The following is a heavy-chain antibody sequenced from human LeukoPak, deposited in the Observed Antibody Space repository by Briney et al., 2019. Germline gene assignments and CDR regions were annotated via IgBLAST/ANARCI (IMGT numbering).Heavy chain of an antibody. D-gene: IGHD2-15*01. CDR1: GFSFRSYA. J-gene: IGHJ4*02. V-gene: IGHV3-23*01. Sequence: PGGSLGLTCAASGFSFRSYAMSWVRQAPGMGLGWVSAISTDGISTYHADSVKGRFTISRDNSKNTLYLQMNSLRAEDTAIYYCAKGSSAGRPYYFDYWGQGTLVTVSS. CDR3: AKGSSAGRPYYFDY. CDR2: ISTDGIST.